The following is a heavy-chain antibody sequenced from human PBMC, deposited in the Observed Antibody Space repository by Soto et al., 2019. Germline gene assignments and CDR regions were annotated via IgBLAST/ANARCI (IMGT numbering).Heavy chain of an antibody. V-gene: IGHV6-1*01. J-gene: IGHJ6*03. D-gene: IGHD1-7*01. CDR1: GDSVSSNSSS. CDR2: TYYRSRWYN. Sequence: QVQLQESGPGLVKPSQTLSLTCAISGDSVSSNSSSCNLIRLSPSRGLEWLARTYYRSRWYNDYAVSVRSRITVNPDTSKNQFSLQLTSVTPEDTAVYYCSGTTSHQWYYMDVWGKGTTVTVSS. CDR3: SGTTSHQWYYMDV.